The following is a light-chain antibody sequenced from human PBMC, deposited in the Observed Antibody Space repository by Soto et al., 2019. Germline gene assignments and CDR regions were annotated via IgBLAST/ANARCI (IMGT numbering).Light chain of an antibody. V-gene: IGKV1-5*01. CDR2: DAS. CDR3: QQYNSSPWT. Sequence: DIQMTQSPSTLSASVGDRVTITCRASQSISSWLAWYQQKPGKAPKLLMSDASSLESGVPLRVSGSGSGTAFTLTIRSLQPDDFATYYCQQYNSSPWTFGQGTKVEIK. J-gene: IGKJ1*01. CDR1: QSISSW.